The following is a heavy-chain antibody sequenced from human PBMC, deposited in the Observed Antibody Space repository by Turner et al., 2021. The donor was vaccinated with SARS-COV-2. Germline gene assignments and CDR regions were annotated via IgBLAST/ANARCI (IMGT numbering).Heavy chain of an antibody. V-gene: IGHV1-2*02. CDR1: GYTFTGYY. D-gene: IGHD3-22*01. CDR2: INPNSGGT. J-gene: IGHJ3*02. Sequence: QVQLVQSGAEVQKPGSSVKVSCKASGYTFTGYYMHWVRQAPGQGLEWMGWINPNSGGTNYAQNFQGRVTMTRDTSISTAYMELSRLRSDDTAVYYCARGGLYYYDSSAYYGDAFDIWGQGTMVTVSS. CDR3: ARGGLYYYDSSAYYGDAFDI.